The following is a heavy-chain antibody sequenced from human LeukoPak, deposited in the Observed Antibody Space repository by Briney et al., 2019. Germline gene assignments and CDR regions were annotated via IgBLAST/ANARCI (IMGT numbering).Heavy chain of an antibody. CDR2: IWYDGSNK. D-gene: IGHD2-2*01. J-gene: IGHJ4*02. CDR3: ARSPIAHIVVVPAAFFDY. V-gene: IGHV3-33*01. CDR1: GFTFSSYG. Sequence: GGSLRLSCAASGFTFSSYGMHWVRQAPGKGLEWVAVIWYDGSNKYYADSVKGRFTISRDNSKNTLYLQMNSLRAEDTAVYYCARSPIAHIVVVPAAFFDYWDQGTLVTVSS.